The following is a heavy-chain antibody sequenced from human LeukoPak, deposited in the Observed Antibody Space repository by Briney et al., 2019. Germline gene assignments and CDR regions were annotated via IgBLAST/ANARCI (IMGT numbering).Heavy chain of an antibody. V-gene: IGHV3-23*01. Sequence: PSGGSLRPSCAASGFTFSNHAMTWVRQAAGNGPGWVSAISGSGDTTYYSDSVKGGSTISRDNSKNTLYLQMHSLRAEDTALYYCAFELPPNRFDPWGQGTLVTVSS. J-gene: IGHJ5*02. CDR1: GFTFSNHA. CDR3: AFELPPNRFDP. CDR2: ISGSGDTT. D-gene: IGHD3-10*01.